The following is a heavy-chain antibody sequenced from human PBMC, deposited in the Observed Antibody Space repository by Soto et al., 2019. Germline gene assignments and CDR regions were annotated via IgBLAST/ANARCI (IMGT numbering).Heavy chain of an antibody. V-gene: IGHV1-2*04. J-gene: IGHJ4*02. CDR1: GYTFIGYY. CDR2: INPNSGGA. CDR3: ARSGGGYDLGDY. D-gene: IGHD5-12*01. Sequence: QVQLVQSGAEVKKPGASVKVSCKASGYTFIGYYIHWVRQAPGQGLEWMGWINPNSGGAKYSQKFQAWVTMTSDTSISTAYMELSRLKSDDTAVYYCARSGGGYDLGDYWGQGTLVTVYS.